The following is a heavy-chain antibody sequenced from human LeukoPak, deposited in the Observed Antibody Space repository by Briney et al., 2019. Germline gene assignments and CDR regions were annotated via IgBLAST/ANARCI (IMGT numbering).Heavy chain of an antibody. J-gene: IGHJ4*02. CDR3: AKASPITMIVVVINPEGFDY. D-gene: IGHD3-22*01. V-gene: IGHV3-23*01. Sequence: GGSLRLSCAASGFTFSSYAMSWVRQAPGKGLEWVSAISGSGGSTYYADSVKGRFTISRDNSKNTLYLQVNSLRAEDTAVYYCAKASPITMIVVVINPEGFDYWGQGTLVIVSS. CDR2: ISGSGGST. CDR1: GFTFSSYA.